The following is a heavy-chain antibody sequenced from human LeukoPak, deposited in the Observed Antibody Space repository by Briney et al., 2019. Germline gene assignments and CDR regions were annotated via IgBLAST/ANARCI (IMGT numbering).Heavy chain of an antibody. Sequence: SETLSLTCAVYGGSFSGYYGSWIRQPPGTGLEWIGEINHSGSTNYNPSLKSRVTISVDTSKNQFSLKLSSVTAADTAVYYCARGQTQLNYYYYMDVWGKGTTVTVSS. CDR3: ARGQTQLNYYYYMDV. CDR2: INHSGST. CDR1: GGSFSGYY. V-gene: IGHV4-34*01. J-gene: IGHJ6*03. D-gene: IGHD1-1*01.